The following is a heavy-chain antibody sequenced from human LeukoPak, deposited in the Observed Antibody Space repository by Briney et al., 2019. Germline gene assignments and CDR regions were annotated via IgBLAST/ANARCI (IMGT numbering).Heavy chain of an antibody. D-gene: IGHD6-19*01. Sequence: GGSLRLSCVASGFIFSSYAMSWVRQAPGKGLEWVSGMSGTGGSTYYADSVKGRFTISRDNSKNTLYLQMNSLRAEDTAVYYCARDFGSSGSYYFDYWGQGTLVTVSS. V-gene: IGHV3-23*01. CDR3: ARDFGSSGSYYFDY. J-gene: IGHJ4*02. CDR2: MSGTGGST. CDR1: GFIFSSYA.